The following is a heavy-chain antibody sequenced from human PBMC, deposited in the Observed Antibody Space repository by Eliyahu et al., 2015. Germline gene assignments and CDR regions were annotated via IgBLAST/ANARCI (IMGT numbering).Heavy chain of an antibody. V-gene: IGHV3-53*01. Sequence: EMQLVESGGGLVHLRGSLRLSCAASGFTVSTNFMSWILQAPAKGXEWVAVXDNSGKTXYAXXVKGRFTVSRDTPKNTVHLQMNSLKADDTAVYYCARTWAAAFDVWGQGTKVIVSS. D-gene: IGHD3-16*01. CDR2: XDNSGKT. J-gene: IGHJ3*01. CDR3: ARTWAAAFDV. CDR1: GFTVSTNF.